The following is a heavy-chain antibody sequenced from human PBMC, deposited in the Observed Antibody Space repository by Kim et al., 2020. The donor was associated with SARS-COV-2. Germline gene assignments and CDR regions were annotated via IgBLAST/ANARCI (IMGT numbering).Heavy chain of an antibody. Sequence: SETLSLTCAVYGGSFSGYYWSWIRQPPGKGLEWIGEINHSGSTNYNPSLKSRVTISVDTSKNQFSLKLSSVTAADTAVYYCARESVKIPTYYYGSGSYYPYYYYYYGMDVWGQGTTVTVSS. J-gene: IGHJ6*02. V-gene: IGHV4-34*01. CDR2: INHSGST. D-gene: IGHD3-10*01. CDR1: GGSFSGYY. CDR3: ARESVKIPTYYYGSGSYYPYYYYYYGMDV.